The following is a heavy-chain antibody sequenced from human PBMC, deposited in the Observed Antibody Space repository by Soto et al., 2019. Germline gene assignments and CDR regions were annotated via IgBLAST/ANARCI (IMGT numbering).Heavy chain of an antibody. J-gene: IGHJ5*02. CDR3: ARDPRRVITGTTPGWFDP. V-gene: IGHV4-31*03. CDR2: IYYSGST. Sequence: SETLSLTCTVSGGSISSGGYYWSWIRQHPGKGLEWIGYIYYSGSTYYNPSLKSRVTISVDTSKNQFSLKLSSVTAADTAVYYCARDPRRVITGTTPGWFDPWGQGTLVTVSS. CDR1: GGSISSGGYY. D-gene: IGHD1-7*01.